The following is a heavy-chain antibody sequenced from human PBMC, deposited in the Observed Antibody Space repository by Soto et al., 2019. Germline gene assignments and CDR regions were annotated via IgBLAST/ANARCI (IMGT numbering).Heavy chain of an antibody. D-gene: IGHD1-26*01. CDR1: GVTFSNAW. CDR2: IKSKTEGGTT. J-gene: IGHJ3*01. Sequence: EVQLVESGGGLVKPGGSLRLSCAASGVTFSNAWMSWVRQAPGKGLVWVGRIKSKTEGGTTDYAAPVKGRFTISRDDSKNTLYLQMNSLKNEDTAVYYWTTDLVGVFWGQGTMVTVSS. CDR3: TTDLVGVF. V-gene: IGHV3-15*01.